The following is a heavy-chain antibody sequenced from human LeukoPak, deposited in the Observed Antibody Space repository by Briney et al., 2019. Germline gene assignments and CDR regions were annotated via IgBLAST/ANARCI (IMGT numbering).Heavy chain of an antibody. J-gene: IGHJ3*02. CDR3: AKSYDFWSGYYTDDAFDI. V-gene: IGHV3-30*02. CDR2: IRYDGSNK. Sequence: PGGSLRLSCAASGFTFSRYGMHWVRQAPGKGLEWMAFIRYDGSNKYYADSVKGRFTISRDNSKNTLYLQMNSLREEDTAVYYCAKSYDFWSGYYTDDAFDIWGQGTMVTVSS. D-gene: IGHD3-3*01. CDR1: GFTFSRYG.